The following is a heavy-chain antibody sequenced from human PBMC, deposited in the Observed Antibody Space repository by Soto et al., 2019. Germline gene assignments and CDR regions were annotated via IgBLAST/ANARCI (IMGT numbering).Heavy chain of an antibody. CDR1: GFTFTNYG. Sequence: PGGSLRLSCAASGFTFTNYGMHWVRQAPGKGLQWVAFISYDGSTKNYAESVKGRFFISRDKFKNTVYLHMNSLRAEDTALYYCAKDYLDSSNVFDVWGRGTVVTVS. CDR3: AKDYLDSSNVFDV. D-gene: IGHD3-22*01. J-gene: IGHJ3*01. CDR2: ISYDGSTK. V-gene: IGHV3-30*18.